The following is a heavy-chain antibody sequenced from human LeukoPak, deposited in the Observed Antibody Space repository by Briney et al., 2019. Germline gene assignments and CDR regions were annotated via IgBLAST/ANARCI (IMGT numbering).Heavy chain of an antibody. CDR3: ARVLDTAMVLSPYYYYGMDV. J-gene: IGHJ6*02. CDR2: ISYDGSNK. CDR1: GFTFSSYA. Sequence: GGSLRLSCAASGFTFSSYAMHWVRQAPGKGLEWVAVISYDGSNKYYADSVKGRFTISRDNSKNTLYLQMNSLRAEDTAVYYCARVLDTAMVLSPYYYYGMDVWGQGTTVTVS. D-gene: IGHD5-18*01. V-gene: IGHV3-30*04.